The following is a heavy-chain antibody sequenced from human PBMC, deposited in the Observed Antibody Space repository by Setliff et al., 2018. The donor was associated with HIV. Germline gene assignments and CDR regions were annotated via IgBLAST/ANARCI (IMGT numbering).Heavy chain of an antibody. D-gene: IGHD3-3*01. CDR3: VRGVQSPPHYSYYYMDV. V-gene: IGHV1-69*02. Sequence: GASVKVSCKASRSTFNSHTINWVRQAPGQGLDWMGRIIPILGVANYAQRFQGKVTITADKSTSTAYMELTSLRFDDTAMYYCVRGVQSPPHYSYYYMDVWGEGTRVTAP. CDR1: RSTFNSHT. CDR2: IIPILGVA. J-gene: IGHJ6*03.